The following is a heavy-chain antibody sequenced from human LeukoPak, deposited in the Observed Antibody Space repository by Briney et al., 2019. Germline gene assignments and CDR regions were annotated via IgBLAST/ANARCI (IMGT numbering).Heavy chain of an antibody. D-gene: IGHD4/OR15-4a*01. CDR2: IYSGGST. V-gene: IGHV3-53*01. CDR3: ARGDYEKGFDY. Sequence: GSLRLSCTASGFTVSSNYMSWVRQAPGMGLEWVSVIYSGGSTYYADSVKGRFTISRDNSKNTLYFQMNSLRAEDTAVYYCARGDYEKGFDYWGQGTLVTVSS. J-gene: IGHJ4*02. CDR1: GFTVSSNY.